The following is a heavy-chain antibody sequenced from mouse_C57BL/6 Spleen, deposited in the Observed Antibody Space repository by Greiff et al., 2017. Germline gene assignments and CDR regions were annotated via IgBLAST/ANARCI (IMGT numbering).Heavy chain of an antibody. V-gene: IGHV3-5*01. Sequence: EVKLEESGPGLVKPSQTVFLTCTVTGISITTGNYRWSWIRQFPGNKLEWIGYIYYSGTITYNPSLTSRTTITRDTPKNQFFLEMNSLTAEDTATYYCARDNYDYDEDYYAMDYWGQGTSVTVSS. D-gene: IGHD2-4*01. CDR2: IYYSGTI. J-gene: IGHJ4*01. CDR1: GISITTGNYR. CDR3: ARDNYDYDEDYYAMDY.